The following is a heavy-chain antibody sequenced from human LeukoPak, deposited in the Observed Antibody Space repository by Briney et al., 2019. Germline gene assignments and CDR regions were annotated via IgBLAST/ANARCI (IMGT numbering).Heavy chain of an antibody. D-gene: IGHD2-21*02. CDR2: IYHTGST. CDR1: GASISGSGYY. V-gene: IGHV4-39*01. CDR3: AKSDGYGLIDY. J-gene: IGHJ4*02. Sequence: PSETLSLTCAVSGASISGSGYYWGWIRPRPGMELQWIGNIYHTGSTYYNASLQSRVTISIDTSKNQFSLRLNSVTAADTAMYYCAKSDGYGLIDYWGQGTLVTVSS.